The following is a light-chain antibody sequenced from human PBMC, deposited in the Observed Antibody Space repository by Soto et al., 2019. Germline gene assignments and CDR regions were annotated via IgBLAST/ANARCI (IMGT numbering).Light chain of an antibody. V-gene: IGKV3-20*01. Sequence: IELTQSPGSLSLSPGERVTLSCRASQNVRTNYLAWYQQKPGQAPRLLIYGASTRASGIPDRFSGSGSGTDFTLTISRLEPEDFAVYYCHQYGSSAWTFGQRAKVDI. CDR1: QNVRTNY. CDR2: GAS. CDR3: HQYGSSAWT. J-gene: IGKJ1*01.